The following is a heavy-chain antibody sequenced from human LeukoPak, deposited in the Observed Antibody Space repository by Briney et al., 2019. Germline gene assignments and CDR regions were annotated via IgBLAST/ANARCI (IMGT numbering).Heavy chain of an antibody. D-gene: IGHD3-3*01. J-gene: IGHJ4*02. CDR3: ARVADFWSGYYQYYFDY. CDR1: GFTFSSYS. V-gene: IGHV3-21*01. Sequence: PGGSLRLSCAASGFTFSSYSMNWVRQAPGKGLEWVSSISSTISYIYYADSVKGRFTISRDNAKNSLYLQMNSLRAEDTAVYYCARVADFWSGYYQYYFDYWGQGTLVTVSS. CDR2: ISSTISYI.